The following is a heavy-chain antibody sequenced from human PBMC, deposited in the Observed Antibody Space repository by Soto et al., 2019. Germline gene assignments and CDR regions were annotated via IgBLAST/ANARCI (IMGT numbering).Heavy chain of an antibody. V-gene: IGHV3-23*01. CDR1: GFTFSSYA. J-gene: IGHJ6*02. CDR3: AKDRARDIVVVPAARTTYYYYGMDI. Sequence: GGSLRLSCAASGFTFSSYAMCWVRQAPGKGLEWVSAISGSGVSTYYADSVKGRFTISRDNSKNMVYLQMNSLRAEDTAVYYCAKDRARDIVVVPAARTTYYYYGMDIWGQGTTVTVSS. CDR2: ISGSGVST. D-gene: IGHD2-2*01.